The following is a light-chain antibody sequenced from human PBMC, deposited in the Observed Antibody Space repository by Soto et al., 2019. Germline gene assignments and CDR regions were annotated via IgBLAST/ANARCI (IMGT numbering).Light chain of an antibody. Sequence: DIQMTQSPSTLSASVGDKVTITCRASQSLGNWLAWYQQEPGKAPSLLIYDVSTLQSGVPSRFSGSGSGTEFTLTITYLQPADCATSFCPQYTPDSPCAIGQGTKV. CDR3: PQYTPDSPCA. V-gene: IGKV1-5*01. CDR2: DVS. CDR1: QSLGNW. J-gene: IGKJ1*01.